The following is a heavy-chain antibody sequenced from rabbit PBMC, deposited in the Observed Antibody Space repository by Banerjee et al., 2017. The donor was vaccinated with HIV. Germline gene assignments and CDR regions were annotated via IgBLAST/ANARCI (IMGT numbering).Heavy chain of an antibody. Sequence: QEQLVESGGGLVQPGASLTLTCTASGFSFSNKYVMCWVRQAPGKGLELIACIYSSNGDKWYASWVNGRFTISRSTSLNTVDLKMTSLTAADTATYFCARDLTGVIGWNFNLWGPGTLVTVS. CDR2: IYSSNGDK. CDR1: GFSFSNKYV. V-gene: IGHV1S43*01. CDR3: ARDLTGVIGWNFNL. D-gene: IGHD1-1*01. J-gene: IGHJ4*01.